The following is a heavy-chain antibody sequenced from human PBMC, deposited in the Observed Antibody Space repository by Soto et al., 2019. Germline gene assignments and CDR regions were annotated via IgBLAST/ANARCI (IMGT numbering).Heavy chain of an antibody. D-gene: IGHD2-15*01. CDR1: GFTFSSYG. J-gene: IGHJ6*02. Sequence: QVQLVESGGGVVQPGRSLRLSCAASGFTFSSYGMHWVRQAPGKGLEWVAVISYDGSNKYYADSVKGRFTISRDNSKNTLYLQMNSLRAEDTAVYYCAKGGYCSGGSCYSVYYYGMDVWGQGTTVTVSS. V-gene: IGHV3-30*18. CDR2: ISYDGSNK. CDR3: AKGGYCSGGSCYSVYYYGMDV.